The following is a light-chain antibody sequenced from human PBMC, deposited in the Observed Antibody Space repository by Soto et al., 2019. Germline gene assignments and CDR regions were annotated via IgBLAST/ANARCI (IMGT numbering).Light chain of an antibody. CDR1: SSDVGGYNH. Sequence: QSVLTQPRSVSGSPGQSVTISCSGTSSDVGGYNHVSWYQHHPGKAPKIMIYDDTKRPSGVPDRFSGSKSGSSASLTISGLQAEDEADYSCCSYAGSYTFVFGTGTKLTAL. V-gene: IGLV2-11*01. CDR2: DDT. J-gene: IGLJ1*01. CDR3: CSYAGSYTFV.